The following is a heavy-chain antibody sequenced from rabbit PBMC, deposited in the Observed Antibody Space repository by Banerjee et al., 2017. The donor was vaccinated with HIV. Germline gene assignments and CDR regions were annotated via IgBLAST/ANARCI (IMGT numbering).Heavy chain of an antibody. J-gene: IGHJ4*01. CDR3: ARDSYYTYGYIGAFNL. CDR2: ISAGSSGST. V-gene: IGHV1S40*01. CDR1: GFDFSRDA. D-gene: IGHD6-1*01. Sequence: QSLEESGGDLVKPGASLTLTCTASGFDFSRDAMCWVRQAPGKGLEWIGCISAGSSGSTYYASWAKGRFTISKTSSTTVTLQMTSLTAADTATYFCARDSYYTYGYIGAFNLWGPGTLVTVS.